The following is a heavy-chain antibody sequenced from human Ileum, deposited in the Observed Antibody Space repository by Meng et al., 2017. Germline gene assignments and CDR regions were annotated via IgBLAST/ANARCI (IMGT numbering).Heavy chain of an antibody. CDR3: ATGPEFWSTYDY. Sequence: VQLVVSGGGLVKPGGSLRLAWKASGITFDNAWMSWVRQAPGKGLEWVGRINSKTDGGTIEYAAPVKGRFTISRDDSKDTVYLQMNSLKSEDAAVYYCATGPEFWSTYDYWGQGTLVTVSS. V-gene: IGHV3-15*01. J-gene: IGHJ4*02. CDR1: GITFDNAW. CDR2: INSKTDGGTI. D-gene: IGHD3-3*01.